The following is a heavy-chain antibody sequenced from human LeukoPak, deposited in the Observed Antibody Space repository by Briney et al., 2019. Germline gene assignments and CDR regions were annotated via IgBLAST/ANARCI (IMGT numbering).Heavy chain of an antibody. Sequence: GGSLRLSCAASGFTFSSYGMHWVRQAPGKGLEWAAVISYDGSNKYYADSVKGRFTISRDNSKNTLYLQMNSLRAEDTAVYYCAKSSAVVTDDEYFQHWGQGTLVTVSS. V-gene: IGHV3-30*18. J-gene: IGHJ1*01. CDR1: GFTFSSYG. D-gene: IGHD3-22*01. CDR2: ISYDGSNK. CDR3: AKSSAVVTDDEYFQH.